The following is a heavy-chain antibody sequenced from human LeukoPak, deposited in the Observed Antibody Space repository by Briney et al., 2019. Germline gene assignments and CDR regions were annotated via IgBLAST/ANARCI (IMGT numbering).Heavy chain of an antibody. D-gene: IGHD3-22*01. CDR2: IYYSGST. Sequence: SETLSLTCTVSGGSISSSSYYWGWIRQPPGKGLEWLGSIYYSGSTYYNPSLKSRVTISVDTSKNQFSLKLSSVTAADTAVYYCARGDSSDAFDIWGQGTMVTVSS. CDR3: ARGDSSDAFDI. CDR1: GGSISSSSYY. V-gene: IGHV4-39*07. J-gene: IGHJ3*02.